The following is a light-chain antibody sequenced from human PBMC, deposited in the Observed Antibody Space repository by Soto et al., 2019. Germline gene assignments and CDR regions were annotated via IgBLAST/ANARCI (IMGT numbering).Light chain of an antibody. CDR2: GAS. V-gene: IGKV3-20*01. CDR1: QNVYNNY. Sequence: EIVLTQSPGTLSLSPGERPTLSCRASQNVYNNYIAWYQQKPGQAPRTVIYGASIRATGIPDRFSGSGSGTDFTLSISRLEPEDSAVYYCQQYGSSITFGGGTKVEIK. J-gene: IGKJ4*01. CDR3: QQYGSSIT.